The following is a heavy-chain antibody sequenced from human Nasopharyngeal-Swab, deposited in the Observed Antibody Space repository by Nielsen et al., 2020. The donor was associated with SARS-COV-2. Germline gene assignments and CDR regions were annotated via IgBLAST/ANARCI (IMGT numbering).Heavy chain of an antibody. CDR3: ARAIVVVPASIDAFDI. Sequence: GGSLRLSCAASGFTFSDYYMSWIRQAPGKGLEWVSYISSSSSYTTYADSVKGRFTISRDNAKNSLYLQMDSLRVDDTAVYYCARAIVVVPASIDAFDIWGQVTMVTVTS. V-gene: IGHV3-11*06. CDR1: GFTFSDYY. D-gene: IGHD2-2*01. J-gene: IGHJ3*02. CDR2: ISSSSSYT.